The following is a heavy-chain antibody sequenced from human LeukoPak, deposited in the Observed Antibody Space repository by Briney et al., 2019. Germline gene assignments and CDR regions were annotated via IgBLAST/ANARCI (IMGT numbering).Heavy chain of an antibody. CDR3: ARDRYYYDSSGYYDHWYFDL. CDR1: GGSISSGSYY. Sequence: SQTLSLTCTVSGGSISSGSYYWSWIRQPAGKGLEWIGRIYTSGSTNYNPSLKSRVTISVDTSKNQFSLKLNSVTAADTAVYYCARDRYYYDSSGYYDHWYFDLWGRGTLVTVSS. CDR2: IYTSGST. D-gene: IGHD3-22*01. V-gene: IGHV4-61*02. J-gene: IGHJ2*01.